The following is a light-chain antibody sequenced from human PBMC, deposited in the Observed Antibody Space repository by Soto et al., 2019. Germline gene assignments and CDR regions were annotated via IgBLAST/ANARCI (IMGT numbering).Light chain of an antibody. CDR3: QQRSNWTLT. V-gene: IGKV3-11*01. CDR1: QSVDSY. J-gene: IGKJ4*01. Sequence: IVLTQSPATLPLSPGERATLSCRASQSVDSYLAWYQQKAGQAPRLLIYDASNTATGIPARFSGSGSRTDFTLTISSLEPEDFAVYYCQQRSNWTLTFGGGTKVEIK. CDR2: DAS.